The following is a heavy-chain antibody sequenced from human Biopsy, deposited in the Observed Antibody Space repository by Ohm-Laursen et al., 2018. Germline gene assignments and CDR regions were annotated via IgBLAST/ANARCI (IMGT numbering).Heavy chain of an antibody. D-gene: IGHD6-19*01. CDR1: GLSFTGYY. J-gene: IGHJ4*02. CDR2: ISPKSGDT. Sequence: GASVTASRQVSGLSFTGYYIHWARQAPGQGLEWMGWISPKSGDTNYAHEFQGNITMTRDTSMSTAYMEMSRLRCDDTAVYYCALQSVAQMKNFDYWGQGTLVTVSS. V-gene: IGHV1-2*02. CDR3: ALQSVAQMKNFDY.